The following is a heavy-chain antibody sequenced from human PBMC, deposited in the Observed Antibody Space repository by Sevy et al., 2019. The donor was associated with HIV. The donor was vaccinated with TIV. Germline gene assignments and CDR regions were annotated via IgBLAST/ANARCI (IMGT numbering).Heavy chain of an antibody. D-gene: IGHD1-26*01. CDR2: IYYNGHI. Sequence: SETLSLTCTVSGGSITSLYWNWIRQPPGKGMEWIANIYYNGHINYNPSLKSRVTLSLDTSKNQFSLRLSSVTAADTAMYYCAGENAWGRGYSWGQGTLLTVSS. J-gene: IGHJ4*02. CDR1: GGSITSLY. V-gene: IGHV4-59*08. CDR3: AGENAWGRGYS.